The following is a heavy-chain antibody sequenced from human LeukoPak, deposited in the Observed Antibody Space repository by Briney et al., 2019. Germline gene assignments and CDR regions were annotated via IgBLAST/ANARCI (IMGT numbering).Heavy chain of an antibody. D-gene: IGHD6-19*01. Sequence: SETLSLTCAVSEMSFSEYYWNWIRQSPGKGLEWIGEINYGGSTKYTPSLEGRGTILIDTSKNQFSLKLTSVTAADSALYYCARGFPPGSGSRGSHAFDVWGQGTMVTVSS. CDR3: ARGFPPGSGSRGSHAFDV. J-gene: IGHJ3*01. CDR1: EMSFSEYY. V-gene: IGHV4-34*01. CDR2: INYGGST.